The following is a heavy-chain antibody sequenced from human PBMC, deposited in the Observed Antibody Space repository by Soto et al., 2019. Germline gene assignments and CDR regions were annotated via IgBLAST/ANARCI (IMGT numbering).Heavy chain of an antibody. V-gene: IGHV4-34*01. Sequence: QVQLQQWGAGLLKPSETLSLTCAVYGGSFSGYYWSRIRQPPGKGLEWIGEINPSGSTNYNPSLKSRVTISVDKSKNQFSLKLSSVAAADTAVYYCASGDYGAYVSRGGSYYFDYWGQGTLVTVSS. J-gene: IGHJ4*02. CDR3: ASGDYGAYVSRGGSYYFDY. D-gene: IGHD4-17*01. CDR1: GGSFSGYY. CDR2: INPSGST.